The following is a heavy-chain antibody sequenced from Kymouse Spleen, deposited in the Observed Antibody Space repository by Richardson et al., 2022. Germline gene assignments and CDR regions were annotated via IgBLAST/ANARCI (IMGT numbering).Heavy chain of an antibody. Sequence: QVQLVESGGGVVQPGRSLRLSCAASGFTFSSYGMHWVRQAPGKGLEWVAVISYDGSNKYYADSVKGRFTISRDNSKNTLYLQMNSLRAEDTAVYYCAKSYGSGSPSPLDAFDIWGQGTMVTVSS. V-gene: IGHV3-30*18. D-gene: IGHD3-10*01. CDR1: GFTFSSYG. J-gene: IGHJ3*02. CDR2: ISYDGSNK. CDR3: AKSYGSGSPSPLDAFDI.